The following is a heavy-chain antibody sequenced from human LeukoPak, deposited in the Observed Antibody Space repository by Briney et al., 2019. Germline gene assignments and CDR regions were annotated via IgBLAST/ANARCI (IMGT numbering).Heavy chain of an antibody. Sequence: ASVKVSCKVSGYTLTELSMHWVRQAPGKGLEWMGGFDPEDGETIYAQKFQGRVTMTEDTSTDTPYMELSSLRSEDTAVYYCATGTGGVGWFDPWGQGTLVTVSS. CDR3: ATGTGGVGWFDP. J-gene: IGHJ5*02. V-gene: IGHV1-24*01. CDR2: FDPEDGET. D-gene: IGHD1-14*01. CDR1: GYTLTELS.